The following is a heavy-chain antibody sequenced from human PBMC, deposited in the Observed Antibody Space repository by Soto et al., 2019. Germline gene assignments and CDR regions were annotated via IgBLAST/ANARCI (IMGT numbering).Heavy chain of an antibody. D-gene: IGHD3-3*01. Sequence: EVQLVESGGGLVQPGRSLRLSCEASGFTFSGYWMKWVRQAPGKGLEWVATIKEDGSEKYYVDSVKGRFTISRDSAKNSVHLQMNSLRVEDTAVYYCASTRGYWGQGTLVTVSS. CDR2: IKEDGSEK. CDR3: ASTRGY. V-gene: IGHV3-7*05. CDR1: GFTFSGYW. J-gene: IGHJ4*02.